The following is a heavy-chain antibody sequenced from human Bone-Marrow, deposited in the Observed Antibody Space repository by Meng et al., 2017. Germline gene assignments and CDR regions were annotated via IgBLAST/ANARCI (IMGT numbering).Heavy chain of an antibody. Sequence: SVKVSCKASGFTFTSAVQWARQARGQRLEWIGWIVIGSGDTKYAQKFQQRVTITRDTSTNTAYMELSLLKSDDMAVYYCATDLGRGSVQFDYWGQGTPVTVSS. CDR1: GFTFTSA. V-gene: IGHV1-58*01. D-gene: IGHD3-10*01. J-gene: IGHJ4*02. CDR2: IVIGSGDT. CDR3: ATDLGRGSVQFDY.